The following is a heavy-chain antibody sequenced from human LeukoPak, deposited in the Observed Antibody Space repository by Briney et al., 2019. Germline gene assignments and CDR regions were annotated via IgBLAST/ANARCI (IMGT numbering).Heavy chain of an antibody. D-gene: IGHD3-16*01. Sequence: SETLSLTCTVSGGSISSYYWSWIRQPPGKGLEGIGFIYYSGSTNYNPSLKSRVTISVDTSKNQIPLNLSSVTAADTAVYYCSRRGFMDVWGKGTTVTVSS. J-gene: IGHJ6*03. CDR2: IYYSGST. CDR1: GGSISSYY. V-gene: IGHV4-59*08. CDR3: SRRGFMDV.